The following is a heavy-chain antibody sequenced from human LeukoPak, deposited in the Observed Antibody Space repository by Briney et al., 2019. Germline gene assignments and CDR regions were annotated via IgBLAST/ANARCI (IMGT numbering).Heavy chain of an antibody. D-gene: IGHD6-13*01. J-gene: IGHJ6*03. CDR2: ISGSGGST. Sequence: HPGGTLRLSCAASGFTFSSYGMSWVRQAPGKGLEWVSAISGSGGSTYYADSVKGRFTISRDNSKNTLSLQMNSLRAEDTAVYYCAKGPPSRITARAPYYFYYMDVWGQGTTVTVSS. CDR1: GFTFSSYG. V-gene: IGHV3-23*01. CDR3: AKGPPSRITARAPYYFYYMDV.